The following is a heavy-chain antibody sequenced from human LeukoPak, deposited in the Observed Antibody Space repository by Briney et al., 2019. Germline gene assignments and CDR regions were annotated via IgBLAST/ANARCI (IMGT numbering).Heavy chain of an antibody. J-gene: IGHJ6*02. D-gene: IGHD5-18*01. Sequence: HAGGSLRLSCTTSGFTFGDHAMSWVRQAPGKGLEWVGLIRSNGYGGTKEYAASVKGRFAISRDDSKSIAYLQMNSLKTEDTAVYYCTRGPTQQWFYYGMDVWGQGTTVIVSS. CDR2: IRSNGYGGTK. V-gene: IGHV3-49*04. CDR3: TRGPTQQWFYYGMDV. CDR1: GFTFGDHA.